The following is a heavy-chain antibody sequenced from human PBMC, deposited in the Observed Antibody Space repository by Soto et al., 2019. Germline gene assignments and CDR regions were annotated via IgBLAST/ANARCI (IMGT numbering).Heavy chain of an antibody. D-gene: IGHD5-18*01. Sequence: QVQLVQSGAEEKKPGASVKVSCKASGYIFSRNDIHWVRQAPGQRLEWMGWMNAGNGNTRYSREFQARVTFTRDTAASTGYMELSSLRSEETAVYYCARAAGMVALDYWGQGTLVTVSS. CDR2: MNAGNGNT. CDR1: GYIFSRND. CDR3: ARAAGMVALDY. V-gene: IGHV1-3*05. J-gene: IGHJ4*02.